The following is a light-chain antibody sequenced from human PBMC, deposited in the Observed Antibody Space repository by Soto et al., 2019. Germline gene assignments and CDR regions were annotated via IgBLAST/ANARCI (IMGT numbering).Light chain of an antibody. J-gene: IGLJ1*01. CDR2: EVS. V-gene: IGLV2-14*01. CDR3: SSYTRSSTSYV. CDR1: SSDVGGYNY. Sequence: QSVLTQPASVSGSRGQSITISCTGTSSDVGGYNYVSWYQQHPGKAPKLMIYEVSNRPSRVSNRFSGSKSGNTASLTISGLQAEDEADYYCSSYTRSSTSYVFGTGTKLTVL.